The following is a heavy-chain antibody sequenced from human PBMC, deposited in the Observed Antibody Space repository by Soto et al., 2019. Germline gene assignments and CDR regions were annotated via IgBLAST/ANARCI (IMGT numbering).Heavy chain of an antibody. CDR3: ARDLVIVPAALLPQYHCHYLLEV. Sequence: SVKGYFNASVYTFTSYAMHWLRQAPVQRLDWIVWINSGNGNTKYSQKFQGRVTITRDTSASTAYMWLISLRSDDTAVYYCARDLVIVPAALLPQYHCHYLLEVWGQALTVNV. V-gene: IGHV1-3*01. J-gene: IGHJ6*02. D-gene: IGHD2-2*01. CDR1: VYTFTSYA. CDR2: INSGNGNT.